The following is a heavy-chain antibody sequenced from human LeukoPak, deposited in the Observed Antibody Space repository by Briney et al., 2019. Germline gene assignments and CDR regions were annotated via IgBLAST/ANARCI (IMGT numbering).Heavy chain of an antibody. J-gene: IGHJ4*02. V-gene: IGHV3-23*01. CDR2: ISESGDNK. CDR1: GFTFSSYA. Sequence: PGGSLRLSCAASGFTFSSYAMSWVRQAPGKGLEWVSGISESGDNKNHADSVKGRFTISRDNSKNTLYLQMSSLRAEDTAVYYCAKNITNWGQGTLVTVSS. CDR3: AKNITN. D-gene: IGHD1-14*01.